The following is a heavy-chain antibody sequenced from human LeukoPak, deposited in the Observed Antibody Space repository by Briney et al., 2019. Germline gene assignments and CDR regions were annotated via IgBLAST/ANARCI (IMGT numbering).Heavy chain of an antibody. Sequence: ASVKVSCKASGGTFSSYAISWVRQAPGQGLEWMGGIIPIFGTANYAQKFQGRVTITADESTSTAYMELSSLRSEDTAVYYCAGGGDIAVVPAAMVGPWGQGTLVTVSS. CDR1: GGTFSSYA. CDR2: IIPIFGTA. V-gene: IGHV1-69*01. D-gene: IGHD2-2*01. J-gene: IGHJ5*02. CDR3: AGGGDIAVVPAAMVGP.